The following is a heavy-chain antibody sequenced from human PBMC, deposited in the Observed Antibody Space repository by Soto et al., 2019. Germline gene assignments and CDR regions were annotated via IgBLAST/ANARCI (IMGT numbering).Heavy chain of an antibody. CDR2: IFYSGST. Sequence: QLQLQESGPGLVKPSETLSLTCTVSGGSISSSSYYWGWIRQPPGKGLEWIGSIFYSGSTYYNPXLKSRVTISGDXSXNXLSLKLSSVTAADTAVYYCARHLTYCSAGSCYSDFPYYGMDVWGQGTTVTVSS. D-gene: IGHD2-15*01. CDR3: ARHLTYCSAGSCYSDFPYYGMDV. CDR1: GGSISSSSYY. V-gene: IGHV4-39*01. J-gene: IGHJ6*02.